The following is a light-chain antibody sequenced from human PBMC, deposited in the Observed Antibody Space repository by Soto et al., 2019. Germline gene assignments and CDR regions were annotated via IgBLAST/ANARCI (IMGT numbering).Light chain of an antibody. CDR2: GNS. J-gene: IGLJ1*01. V-gene: IGLV1-40*01. CDR1: SSNIGAGYD. CDR3: QSYASTLSGWNHV. Sequence: QAVLTQPPSVSGAPGQRVTISCTGSSSNIGAGYDVHWYQQLPGTAPKLLIYGNSNRPSGVPDRFSGSKSGTSASLAIPGLQSEDEADYYCQSYASTLSGWNHVFGTGTTVTVL.